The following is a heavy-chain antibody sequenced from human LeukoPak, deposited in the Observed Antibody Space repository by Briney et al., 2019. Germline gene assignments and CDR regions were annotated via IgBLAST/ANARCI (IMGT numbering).Heavy chain of an antibody. V-gene: IGHV4-30-2*05. CDR1: GGSISSGGYS. Sequence: SQTLSLTCAVSGGSISSGGYSWSWIRQPPGKGLEWIGYIYHSGSTYYNPSLNSRVTISVDRSKNQFSLKLSSVTAADTAMYYCARGSYYDFWSGYPRRDSFFYFDYWGQGTLVTVSS. CDR3: ARGSYYDFWSGYPRRDSFFYFDY. CDR2: IYHSGST. D-gene: IGHD3-3*01. J-gene: IGHJ4*02.